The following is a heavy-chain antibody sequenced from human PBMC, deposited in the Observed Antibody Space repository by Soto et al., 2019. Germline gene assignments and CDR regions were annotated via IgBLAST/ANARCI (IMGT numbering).Heavy chain of an antibody. CDR2: ISSNGGST. D-gene: IGHD2-2*01. CDR1: GFTFSSYA. Sequence: GGSLRLSCSASGFTFSSYAMHWVRQAPGKGLEYVSAISSNGGSTYYADSVKGRFTISRDNSKNTLYLQMSSLRAEDTAVYYCVIGLYVPWFDPWGQGTLVTVSS. CDR3: VIGLYVPWFDP. J-gene: IGHJ5*02. V-gene: IGHV3-64D*08.